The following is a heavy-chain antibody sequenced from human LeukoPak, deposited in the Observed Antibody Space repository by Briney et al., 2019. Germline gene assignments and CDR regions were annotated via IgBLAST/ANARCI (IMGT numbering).Heavy chain of an antibody. CDR2: INPNTGGT. Sequence: ASVKVSCRASGYTFTAYYMHWVRQAPGQGLEWMGWINPNTGGTNYAQKFQGRVTMTRATSISTAYMELSSLRSDDTAVYYCARDDSFQFDSWGQGTLVTVSS. V-gene: IGHV1-2*02. CDR1: GYTFTAYY. J-gene: IGHJ4*02. CDR3: ARDDSFQFDS. D-gene: IGHD5-18*01.